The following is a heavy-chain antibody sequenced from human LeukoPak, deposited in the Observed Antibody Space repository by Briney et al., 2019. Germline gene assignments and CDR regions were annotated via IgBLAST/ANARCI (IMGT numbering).Heavy chain of an antibody. CDR2: IRGSGDT. CDR1: GFPFSNNV. V-gene: IGHV3-23*01. J-gene: IGHJ4*02. Sequence: GESLRLSCAASGFPFSNNVMSWVRQAPGRGLDWLSAIRGSGDTNYADSVKGRFTISRDNSKNMLYLQMNSLRAEDTAVYYCAKTFPYGTTWYGFCDYWGQGALVTVSS. CDR3: AKTFPYGTTWYGFCDY. D-gene: IGHD3-3*01.